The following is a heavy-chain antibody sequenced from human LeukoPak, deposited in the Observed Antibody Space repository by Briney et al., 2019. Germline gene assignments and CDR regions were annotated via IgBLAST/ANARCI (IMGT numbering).Heavy chain of an antibody. J-gene: IGHJ4*02. V-gene: IGHV3-11*06. D-gene: IGHD3-22*01. CDR3: ARFELDSGGYASNFDS. CDR1: GFSFSDYY. CDR2: ISRSSSHI. Sequence: GGSLRLSCVVSGFSFSDYYMNWIRQTPGKGLEWLSYISRSSSHILYADSVKGRFTISRDNAKNSLYLQMNSLRAEDTAVYYCARFELDSGGYASNFDSWGQGTLVTVSS.